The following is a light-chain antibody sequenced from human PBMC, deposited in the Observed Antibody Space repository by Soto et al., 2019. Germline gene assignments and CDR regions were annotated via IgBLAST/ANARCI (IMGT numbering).Light chain of an antibody. J-gene: IGLJ1*01. Sequence: SVPTQPASVTGAPGQRVAISCTGSSTNIGAEYDVHWYQQLPGTAPKRLFYGDNNRPSGVPDRCSGSKSGTSASLPITGLQPEDEADYYCQSYDSSLTTFVFGTGTKVTVL. CDR1: STNIGAEYD. CDR3: QSYDSSLTTFV. V-gene: IGLV1-40*01. CDR2: GDN.